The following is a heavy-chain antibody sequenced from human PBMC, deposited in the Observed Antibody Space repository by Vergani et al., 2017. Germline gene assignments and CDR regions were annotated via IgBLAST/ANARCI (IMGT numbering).Heavy chain of an antibody. CDR2: IRNKAYGGTT. CDR1: GFSFGDYA. CDR3: ARLGLTASRREAPVFDY. Sequence: EVQLVESGGGLVKRGGSLRLSCAASGFSFGDYAMTWVRQAPGKGLEWVAFIRNKAYGGTTEYAASVKGRFTISRDNAKNSLYLQMNSLRAEDTAVYFCARLGLTASRREAPVFDYWGQGTLVTVSS. J-gene: IGHJ4*02. D-gene: IGHD6-13*01. V-gene: IGHV3-49*04.